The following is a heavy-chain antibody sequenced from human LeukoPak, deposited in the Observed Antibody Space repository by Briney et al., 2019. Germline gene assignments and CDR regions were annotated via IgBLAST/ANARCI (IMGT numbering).Heavy chain of an antibody. CDR2: IYYSGST. CDR3: ARDSVEYYDFWSGSSPHDAFDI. D-gene: IGHD3-3*01. V-gene: IGHV4-31*03. J-gene: IGHJ3*02. CDR1: GGSISSGGYY. Sequence: PSQTLSLTCTVSGGSISSGGYYWSWIRQHPGKDLEWIGYIYYSGSTYYNPSLKSRVTISVDTSKNQFSLKLSSVTAADTAVYCCARDSVEYYDFWSGSSPHDAFDIWGQGTMVTVSS.